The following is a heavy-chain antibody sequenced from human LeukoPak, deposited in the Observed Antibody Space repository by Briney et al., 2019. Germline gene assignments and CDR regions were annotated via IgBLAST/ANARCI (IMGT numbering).Heavy chain of an antibody. V-gene: IGHV3-74*01. J-gene: IGHJ5*02. CDR1: GFTFSSYW. CDR2: INSDGSNT. CDR3: ARGFNWFDP. Sequence: PGGSLRLSYAASGFTFSSYWMHWVRQAPGKGLVWVSRINSDGSNTTYADSVKGRFTISRDNAKNTLYLQMNSLRAEDTAVYYCARGFNWFDPWGQGTLVTVSS.